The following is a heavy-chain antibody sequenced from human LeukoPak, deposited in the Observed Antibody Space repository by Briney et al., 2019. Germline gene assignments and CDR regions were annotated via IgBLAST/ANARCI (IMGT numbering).Heavy chain of an antibody. D-gene: IGHD1-26*01. J-gene: IGHJ4*02. CDR2: ISPYNGRT. CDR1: GYTFITYG. Sequence: ASVKVSCKASGYTFITYGINWMRQAPGQGLEWMAWISPYNGRTDYAPKFQDRVTLTTNTSTGTVFMELRDLTSADTAQYYCARGGRGSPWSDYWGQGTLVTVSS. CDR3: ARGGRGSPWSDY. V-gene: IGHV1-18*01.